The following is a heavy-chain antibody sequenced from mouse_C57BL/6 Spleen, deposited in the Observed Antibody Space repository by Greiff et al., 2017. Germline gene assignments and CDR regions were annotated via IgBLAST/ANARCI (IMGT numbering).Heavy chain of an antibody. CDR1: GYTFTSYW. CDR2: IDPSDSYT. Sequence: QVQLQQPGAELVMPGASVKLSCKASGYTFTSYWMHWVKQRPGQGLEWIGEIDPSDSYTNYNQKFKGKSTLTVDKSASTAYMQLSSLTSEDSAVYYCARPPLYYGNISYWYFGVWGTGTTVTVSS. J-gene: IGHJ1*03. D-gene: IGHD2-1*01. CDR3: ARPPLYYGNISYWYFGV. V-gene: IGHV1-69*01.